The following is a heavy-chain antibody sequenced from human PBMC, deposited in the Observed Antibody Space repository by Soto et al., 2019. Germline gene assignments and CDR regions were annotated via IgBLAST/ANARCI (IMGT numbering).Heavy chain of an antibody. CDR1: GYTFTSYD. D-gene: IGHD6-13*01. CDR2: MNPNSGNT. CDR3: ARAVPRRSSSWHMYNWFDP. V-gene: IGHV1-8*01. Sequence: QVQLVQSGAEVKKPGASVKVSCKASGYTFTSYDINWVRQATGQGLEWMGWMNPNSGNTGYAQKFQGRVTMTRNTSISTAYMELSSLRSEDTAVYYCARAVPRRSSSWHMYNWFDPWGQGTLVTVSS. J-gene: IGHJ5*02.